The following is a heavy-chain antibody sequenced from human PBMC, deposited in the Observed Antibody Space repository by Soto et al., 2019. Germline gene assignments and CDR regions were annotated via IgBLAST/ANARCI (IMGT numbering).Heavy chain of an antibody. V-gene: IGHV3-33*01. Sequence: GGSLRLSCAASGFTFSSYGMHWVRQAPGKGLEWVAVIWYDGSNKYYADSVEGRFTISRDNSKNTLYLQMNSLRAEDTAVYYCARDADTAMVYYFDYWGQGTLVTVSS. CDR1: GFTFSSYG. D-gene: IGHD5-18*01. CDR2: IWYDGSNK. J-gene: IGHJ4*02. CDR3: ARDADTAMVYYFDY.